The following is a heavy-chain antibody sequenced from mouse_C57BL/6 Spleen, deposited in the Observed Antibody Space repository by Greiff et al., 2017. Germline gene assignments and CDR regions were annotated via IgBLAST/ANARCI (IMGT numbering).Heavy chain of an antibody. Sequence: EVKLMESGGDLVKPGGSLKLSCAASGFTFSSYGMSWVRQTPDKRLEWVATISSGGSYTYYPDSVKGRFTISRDNAKNTLYLQLSSLKSEDTDMYYCARHGNWDKDYYFDDWGQGTTLTVSS. CDR1: GFTFSSYG. CDR3: ARHGNWDKDYYFDD. CDR2: ISSGGSYT. V-gene: IGHV5-6*01. J-gene: IGHJ2*01. D-gene: IGHD4-1*01.